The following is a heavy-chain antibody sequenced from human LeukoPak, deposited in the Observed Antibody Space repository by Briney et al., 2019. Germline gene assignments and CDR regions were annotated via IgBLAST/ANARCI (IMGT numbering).Heavy chain of an antibody. CDR3: ARGYKLRRVKGVVVIISLPFDY. CDR2: MNPNSGNT. CDR1: GYTFTSYD. V-gene: IGHV1-8*01. J-gene: IGHJ4*02. D-gene: IGHD3-22*01. Sequence: ASVNVSCKASGYTFTSYDINWVRQATGQGLEWMGWMNPNSGNTGYAQKFQGRVTMTRNTSISTAYMELSSLRSEDTAVYYCARGYKLRRVKGVVVIISLPFDYWGQGTLVTVSS.